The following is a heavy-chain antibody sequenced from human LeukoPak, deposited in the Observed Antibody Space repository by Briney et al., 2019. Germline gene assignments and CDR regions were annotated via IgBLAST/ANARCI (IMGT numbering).Heavy chain of an antibody. CDR3: ARDLWNFYDDSGYNRDFDS. Sequence: ASVKVSCKASGYTFTSYAINWVRQAPGQGLEWMGWIGTYGGDTYYAQKFQGRITVTTDTSTSKVYMELRNLRSDDTAVYYCARDLWNFYDDSGYNRDFDSWGQGTLVTVSS. CDR1: GYTFTSYA. J-gene: IGHJ5*01. D-gene: IGHD3-22*01. CDR2: IGTYGGDT. V-gene: IGHV1-18*01.